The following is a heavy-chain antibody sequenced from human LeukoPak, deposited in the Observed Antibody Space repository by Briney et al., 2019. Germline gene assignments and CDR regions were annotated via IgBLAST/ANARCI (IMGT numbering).Heavy chain of an antibody. J-gene: IGHJ5*02. Sequence: GASVKVSCKASGYTLSGHYMHWVRQAPGQGLEWMGWINPDSGGTNLAPKFQGRVTMTRDTSISTPYMELRRLTSDDTAVYYCARDRYLTYNDILSGYYSSWFDPWGQGTPVTVSS. V-gene: IGHV1-2*02. CDR3: ARDRYLTYNDILSGYYSSWFDP. CDR2: INPDSGGT. CDR1: GYTLSGHY. D-gene: IGHD3-9*01.